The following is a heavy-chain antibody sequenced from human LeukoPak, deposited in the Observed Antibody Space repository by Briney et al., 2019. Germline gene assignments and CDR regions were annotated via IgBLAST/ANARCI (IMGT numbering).Heavy chain of an antibody. CDR2: IYYSGST. Sequence: SETLSLTCTVSGGSISSSNYYWGWIRQPPGKGLEWIGSIYYSGSTNYNPSLKSRVTISVDTSKNQFSLKLSSVTAADTAVYYCARRVGIVVVYDYWGQGTLVTVSS. V-gene: IGHV4-39*07. D-gene: IGHD2-2*01. CDR3: ARRVGIVVVYDY. J-gene: IGHJ4*02. CDR1: GGSISSSNYY.